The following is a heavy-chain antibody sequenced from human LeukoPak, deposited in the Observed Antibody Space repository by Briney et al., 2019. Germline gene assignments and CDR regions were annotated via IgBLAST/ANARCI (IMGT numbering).Heavy chain of an antibody. Sequence: ASVKVSCKASGYTFTGYYMHWVRQAPGQGLEWMGWINPNSSGTNYAQKFQGRVTMTRDTSISTAYMELSRLRSDDTAVYYCARATMVRGGPAGYWGQGTLVTVSS. D-gene: IGHD3-10*01. J-gene: IGHJ4*02. V-gene: IGHV1-2*02. CDR2: INPNSSGT. CDR1: GYTFTGYY. CDR3: ARATMVRGGPAGY.